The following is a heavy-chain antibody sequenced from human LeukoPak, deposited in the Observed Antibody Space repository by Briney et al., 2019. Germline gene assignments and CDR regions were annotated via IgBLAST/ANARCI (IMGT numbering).Heavy chain of an antibody. J-gene: IGHJ5*02. V-gene: IGHV4-4*07. CDR3: ARRDRGVGWLQLGNWFDP. Sequence: SETLSPTCTVSGGSISSYYWSWIRQPAGKGLEWIGRNYTSGSTNYNPSLQSRVTMSVDTSKNQFSLRLSSVTAADTAVYYCARRDRGVGWLQLGNWFDPWGQGTLVTVSS. D-gene: IGHD5-24*01. CDR2: NYTSGST. CDR1: GGSISSYY.